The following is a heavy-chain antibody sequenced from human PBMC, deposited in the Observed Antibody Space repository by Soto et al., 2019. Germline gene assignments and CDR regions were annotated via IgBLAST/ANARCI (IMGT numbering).Heavy chain of an antibody. D-gene: IGHD1-26*01. Sequence: QLQLQESGSRLVKPSQTLSLICDVSGGSIGSGGHSWSWIRQPPGKGLEWIGYIYHSGSTYYHPSLKSRVTISIDRSKNQFSLKLNSVTATDTAVYYCARTLLGNIDYWGQGTLVTVSS. V-gene: IGHV4-30-2*01. CDR2: IYHSGST. CDR1: GGSIGSGGHS. CDR3: ARTLLGNIDY. J-gene: IGHJ4*02.